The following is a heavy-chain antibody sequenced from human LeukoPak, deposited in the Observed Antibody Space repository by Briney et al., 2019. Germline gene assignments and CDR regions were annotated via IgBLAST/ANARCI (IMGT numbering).Heavy chain of an antibody. V-gene: IGHV1-2*06. CDR3: ARDRGGYCSSTSCYKPLGY. J-gene: IGHJ4*02. D-gene: IGHD2-2*02. CDR2: INPNSGGT. Sequence: ASVQVSCKASGYTFTGYYMHWVRQAPGQGLEWMGRINPNSGGTNYAQKFQGRVTMTRDTSISAAYMELSRLRSDDTAVYYCARDRGGYCSSTSCYKPLGYWGQGTLVTVSS. CDR1: GYTFTGYY.